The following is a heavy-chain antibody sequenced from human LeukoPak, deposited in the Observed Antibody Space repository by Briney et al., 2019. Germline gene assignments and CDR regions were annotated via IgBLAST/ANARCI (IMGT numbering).Heavy chain of an antibody. V-gene: IGHV4-59*01. CDR3: ARGGYDYFDY. Sequence: SETLSLTCTVSGGSISSYYWSWLRQPPGKGLEWIGYIYYSGSTNYNPSLKSRVTISVDTSKNQFSLKLRSVTAADAAVYYCARGGYDYFDYWGQGTLVTVSS. D-gene: IGHD5-12*01. CDR2: IYYSGST. CDR1: GGSISSYY. J-gene: IGHJ4*02.